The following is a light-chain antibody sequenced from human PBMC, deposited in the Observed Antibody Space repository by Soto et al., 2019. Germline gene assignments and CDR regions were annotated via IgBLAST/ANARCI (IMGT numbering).Light chain of an antibody. V-gene: IGKV3-11*01. CDR1: QSVSSY. J-gene: IGKJ5*01. CDR2: DAS. Sequence: EIVLTQSPATLSLSPGERATLSCRASQSVSSYLAWYQQKPGQDPRLLIYDASNRATGIPARSSGSGSGTDFNLTISSLETEDFAIYECQQWKKWPTTFGQGTRLEIK. CDR3: QQWKKWPTT.